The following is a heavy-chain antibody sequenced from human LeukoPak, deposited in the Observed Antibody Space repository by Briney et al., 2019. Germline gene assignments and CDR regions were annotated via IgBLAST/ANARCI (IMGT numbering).Heavy chain of an antibody. Sequence: SQTLSLTCTVSGGSISSGDYYWSWIRQPPGKGLEWIGYIYYSGSTYYNPSLKSRVTISVDTSKNQFSLKLSSVTAADTAVYYCARSRDGYNRGAFDIWGQGTMVTVSS. V-gene: IGHV4-30-4*08. CDR2: IYYSGST. D-gene: IGHD5-24*01. J-gene: IGHJ3*02. CDR3: ARSRDGYNRGAFDI. CDR1: GGSISSGDYY.